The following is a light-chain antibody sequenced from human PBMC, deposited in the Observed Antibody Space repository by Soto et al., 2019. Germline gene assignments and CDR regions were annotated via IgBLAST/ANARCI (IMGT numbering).Light chain of an antibody. V-gene: IGKV3-20*01. CDR1: LSGSSSY. J-gene: IGKJ4*01. Sequence: EIVLTQSPGTLSLSPGERATLACRASLSGSSSYLSWYQQNPGQAPRLLIYGASSRATGIPDRFSGSGSGTDFTLTCSCLEPEYLAVYYCHQCSGSPRLTCGGGNTLEIK. CDR2: GAS. CDR3: HQCSGSPRLT.